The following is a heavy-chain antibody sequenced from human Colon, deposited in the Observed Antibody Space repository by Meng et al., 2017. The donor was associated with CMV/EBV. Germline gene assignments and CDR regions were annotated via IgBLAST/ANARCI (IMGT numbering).Heavy chain of an antibody. Sequence: GGSLRPSCAISGFTFDDYAMHWVRQAPGKGLEWVSGISWNSGEIDYADSVKGRFTISRDNAKTPLFLQMNSLRVDDTAFYYCVKDVSYGSGRLADAFDIWGQGTMVTVSS. CDR2: ISWNSGEI. CDR3: VKDVSYGSGRLADAFDI. J-gene: IGHJ3*02. V-gene: IGHV3-9*01. D-gene: IGHD3-10*01. CDR1: GFTFDDYA.